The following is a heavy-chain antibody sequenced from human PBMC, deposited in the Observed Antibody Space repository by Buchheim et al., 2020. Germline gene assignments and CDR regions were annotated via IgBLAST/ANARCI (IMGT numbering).Heavy chain of an antibody. J-gene: IGHJ6*02. Sequence: VQLVQSGGEVRKPGASVKVSCRTAGYTFSSYGVTWVRQAPGRGLEWLGWISAHNGMTLYAQKAQGRVNMTTETSTTTGFLELRSLTSDDTGVYYCARDFYDILTGPSYGMDVWGQGTT. CDR3: ARDFYDILTGPSYGMDV. CDR2: ISAHNGMT. V-gene: IGHV1-18*01. D-gene: IGHD3-9*01. CDR1: GYTFSSYG.